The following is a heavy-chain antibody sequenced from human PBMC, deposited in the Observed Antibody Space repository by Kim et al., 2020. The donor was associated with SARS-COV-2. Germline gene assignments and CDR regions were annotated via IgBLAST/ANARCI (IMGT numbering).Heavy chain of an antibody. Sequence: YSADSVKGRFTISRDNTKNSLYLQMNSLRAEDTAVYYCARDRVAAGAFDYWGQGTLVTVSS. CDR3: ARDRVAAGAFDY. J-gene: IGHJ4*02. D-gene: IGHD6-13*01. V-gene: IGHV3-48*03.